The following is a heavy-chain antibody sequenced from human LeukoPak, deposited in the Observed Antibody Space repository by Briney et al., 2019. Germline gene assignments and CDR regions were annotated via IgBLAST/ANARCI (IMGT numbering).Heavy chain of an antibody. CDR2: INPNSVGT. CDR1: GYTFTSYY. CDR3: ARDGTGVYNLVQY. V-gene: IGHV1-2*02. D-gene: IGHD5-24*01. Sequence: GASVKVSCKASGYTFTSYYIHWVRQAPGQGLEWMGWINPNSVGTNYAQKFQGRVTMTRDTSISAVYMELSRLRSDDTAVYYCARDGTGVYNLVQYWGQGTLVTVSS. J-gene: IGHJ4*02.